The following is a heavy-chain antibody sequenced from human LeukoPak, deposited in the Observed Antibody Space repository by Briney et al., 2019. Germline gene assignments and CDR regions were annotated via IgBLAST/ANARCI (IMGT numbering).Heavy chain of an antibody. CDR2: INPNSGGT. CDR3: ARDRGRSDNYFDY. V-gene: IGHV1-2*02. J-gene: IGHJ4*02. Sequence: INPNSGGTNYVQKFQGRVTMTRDTSISTAYMELSRLRSDDTAVYYCARDRGRSDNYFDYWGQGTLVTVSS.